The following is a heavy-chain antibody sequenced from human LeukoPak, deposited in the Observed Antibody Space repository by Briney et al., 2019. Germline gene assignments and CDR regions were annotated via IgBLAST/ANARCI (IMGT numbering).Heavy chain of an antibody. CDR2: ISSSGSTI. J-gene: IGHJ6*02. V-gene: IGHV3-11*01. D-gene: IGHD5-24*01. CDR1: GFTFSDYY. Sequence: GGSLRLSCAASGFTFSDYYMSWIRQAPGKGLEWVSYISSSGSTIYYADSVKGRFTISRDNAKNSLYLQMNSLRAEDTAVYYCARGLVGWLQPRYYYYGMDVWGQGTTVTVSS. CDR3: ARGLVGWLQPRYYYYGMDV.